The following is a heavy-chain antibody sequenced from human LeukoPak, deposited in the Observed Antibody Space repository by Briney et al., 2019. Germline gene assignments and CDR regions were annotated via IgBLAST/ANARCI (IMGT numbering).Heavy chain of an antibody. Sequence: ASVKVSCKASGGTFSSYAISWVRQAPGQGLEWMGWISTQSGNTNYAQKVQGRLTLTTDRSTNTAYMELRSLRSDDTAVYYCARGAYGDKWGQGTMVTVSS. CDR1: GGTFSSYA. D-gene: IGHD4-17*01. J-gene: IGHJ4*02. CDR2: ISTQSGNT. V-gene: IGHV1-18*01. CDR3: ARGAYGDK.